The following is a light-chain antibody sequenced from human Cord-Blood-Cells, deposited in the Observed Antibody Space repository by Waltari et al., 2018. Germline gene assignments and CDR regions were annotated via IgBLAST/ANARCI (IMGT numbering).Light chain of an antibody. CDR1: SSDVGSYNL. Sequence: QSALTQPASVSGSPGQSITISCTGTSSDVGSYNLVSWYQQHPGKAPKLMIYEVSKRPSGFSNRFSGSKSGNTASLTISGLQAEDEADYYCCSYAGSSTFYVFVTGTKVTVL. J-gene: IGLJ1*01. CDR2: EVS. CDR3: CSYAGSSTFYV. V-gene: IGLV2-23*02.